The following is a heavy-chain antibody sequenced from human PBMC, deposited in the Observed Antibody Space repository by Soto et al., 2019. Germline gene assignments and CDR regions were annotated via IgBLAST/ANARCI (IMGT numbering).Heavy chain of an antibody. D-gene: IGHD6-13*01. J-gene: IGHJ4*02. CDR3: AQWGSGYSSSNDDY. Sequence: GGSLRLSCAASGFTVSSNYMSWVRQAPGKGLEWVSVIYSGGSTYYADSVKGRFTISRDNSKNTLYLQMNSLRAEDTAVYYCAQWGSGYSSSNDDYWGQGTLVTVSS. V-gene: IGHV3-53*01. CDR1: GFTVSSNY. CDR2: IYSGGST.